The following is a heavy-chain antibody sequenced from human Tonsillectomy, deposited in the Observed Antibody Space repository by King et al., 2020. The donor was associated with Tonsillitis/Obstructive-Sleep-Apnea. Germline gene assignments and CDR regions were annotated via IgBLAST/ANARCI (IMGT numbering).Heavy chain of an antibody. CDR2: IKSKTDGGTT. J-gene: IGHJ6*02. V-gene: IGHV3-15*07. CDR1: GFTFSNAW. Sequence: VQLVESGGGLVKPGGSLRLSCAASGFTFSNAWMNWVRQAPGKGLEWVGRIKSKTDGGTTDYAAPVKGRFTISRDDSKNTLYLQMNSLKTEDTAVYYCTIWSIVGATPYYYYGMDVWGQGTTVTVSS. D-gene: IGHD1-26*01. CDR3: TIWSIVGATPYYYYGMDV.